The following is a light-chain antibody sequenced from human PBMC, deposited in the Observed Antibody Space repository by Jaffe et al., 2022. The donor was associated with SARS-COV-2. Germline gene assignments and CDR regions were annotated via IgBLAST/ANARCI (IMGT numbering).Light chain of an antibody. CDR2: DVT. CDR1: TSDVGAYNF. CDR3: CSYTSSNTRV. V-gene: IGLV2-14*03. Sequence: QSALTQPASVSGSPGQSIAISCTGTTSDVGAYNFVSWYQHHPGKAPKLLLYDVTSRPSGISDRFSGSKSGNTASLTISGLQAEDEADYYCCSYTSSNTRVFGGGTKLTV. J-gene: IGLJ3*02.